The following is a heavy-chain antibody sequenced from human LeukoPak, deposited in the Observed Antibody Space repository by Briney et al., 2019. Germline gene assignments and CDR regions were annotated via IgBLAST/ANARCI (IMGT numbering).Heavy chain of an antibody. CDR1: GDSISNYY. CDR3: ARDYSVGGGSGYDY. V-gene: IGHV4-59*01. Sequence: SETLSLTCTVSGDSISNYYWGWLRQPPGKGLEWIGYIYPIGTTNYNPSLRRRASISVDTAKNQFSLNLNSVTAADTAVYYCARDYSVGGGSGYDYWGQGTLVTVSS. J-gene: IGHJ4*02. CDR2: IYPIGTT. D-gene: IGHD1-26*01.